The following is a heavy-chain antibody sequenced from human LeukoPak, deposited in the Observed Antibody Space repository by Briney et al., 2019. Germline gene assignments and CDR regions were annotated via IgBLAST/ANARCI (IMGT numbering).Heavy chain of an antibody. D-gene: IGHD3-10*01. CDR1: GGSFSDYY. CDR3: ARHKGRRRGFVVDY. CDR2: INHSGST. Sequence: PSETLSLTCAVYGGSFSDYYWSWIRQPPGKGLEWIGEINHSGSTNYNPSLKSRVTISVDTSKNQFSLKLSSVTAADTAVYYCARHKGRRRGFVVDYWGQGTLVTVSS. V-gene: IGHV4-34*01. J-gene: IGHJ4*02.